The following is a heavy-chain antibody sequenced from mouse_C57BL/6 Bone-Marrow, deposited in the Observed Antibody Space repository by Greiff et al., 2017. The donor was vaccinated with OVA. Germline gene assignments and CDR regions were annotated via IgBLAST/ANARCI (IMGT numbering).Heavy chain of an antibody. Sequence: EVQLQQSGAELVRPGASVKLSCTASGFNIKDDYMHWVKQRPDPGLAWIGWIDPENGATEYASKFPGKATLTADPSSNTADLQLSSRTSEDTAVYYGTTGRRNDFDDWGQGTTLTVSS. CDR1: GFNIKDDY. V-gene: IGHV14-4*01. CDR2: IDPENGAT. J-gene: IGHJ2*01. CDR3: TTGRRNDFDD.